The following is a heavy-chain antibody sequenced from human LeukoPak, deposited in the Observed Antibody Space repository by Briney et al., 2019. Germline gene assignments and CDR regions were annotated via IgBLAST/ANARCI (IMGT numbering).Heavy chain of an antibody. J-gene: IGHJ4*02. CDR1: GYTFSSYT. Sequence: GASVKVSCKASGYTFSSYTLSWLRQAPGQGLEWMGWINTNTGDPTYAQVFTGRFVFSLDTSVSTAYVQISSLKAEDTAVYYCARELYNSRYDYWGQGTLVSVSS. CDR3: ARELYNSRYDY. D-gene: IGHD6-13*01. CDR2: INTNTGDP. V-gene: IGHV7-4-1*02.